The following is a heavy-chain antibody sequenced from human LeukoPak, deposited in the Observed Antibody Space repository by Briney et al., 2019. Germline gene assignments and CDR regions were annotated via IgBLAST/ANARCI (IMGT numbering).Heavy chain of an antibody. J-gene: IGHJ4*02. D-gene: IGHD3-3*01. CDR1: GYTFTGYY. V-gene: IGHV1-2*02. CDR3: AREVGDGWFGVSYYFGY. CDR2: INPNSGGT. Sequence: ASVKVSCKASGYTFTGYYMHWVRQAPGQGLEWMGWINPNSGGTNYAQKFQGRVTMTRDTSISTAYMELSRLRSDDTAVYYCAREVGDGWFGVSYYFGYWGQGTLVTVSS.